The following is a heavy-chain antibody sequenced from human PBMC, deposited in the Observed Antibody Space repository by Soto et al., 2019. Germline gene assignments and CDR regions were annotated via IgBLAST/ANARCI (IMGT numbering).Heavy chain of an antibody. Sequence: GESQKISYEVCRYSDTIDLSSCERQMPGKGLEWMGRIDPSDSYTNYSPSFQGHVTISADKSISTAYLQWSSLKASDTAMYYCARILLSRVDFDPWVQGTLVTVSS. CDR2: IDPSDSYT. D-gene: IGHD3-16*02. J-gene: IGHJ5*02. V-gene: IGHV5-10-1*01. CDR3: ARILLSRVDFDP. CDR1: RYSDTIDL.